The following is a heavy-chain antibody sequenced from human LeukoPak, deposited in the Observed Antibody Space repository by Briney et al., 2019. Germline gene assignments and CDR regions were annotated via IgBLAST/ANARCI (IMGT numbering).Heavy chain of an antibody. V-gene: IGHV4-59*12. J-gene: IGHJ4*02. CDR3: ARQGVATAIDY. CDR2: IYDSGST. D-gene: IGHD2-21*02. Sequence: SETLSLTCTVSGGSISSYYWSWIRQPPGKGLEWIGYIYDSGSTNYNPSLKSRVTLSVDPSKTLFALTLSSVTAADTAVYYCARQGVATAIDYWGQGTLVPVSS. CDR1: GGSISSYY.